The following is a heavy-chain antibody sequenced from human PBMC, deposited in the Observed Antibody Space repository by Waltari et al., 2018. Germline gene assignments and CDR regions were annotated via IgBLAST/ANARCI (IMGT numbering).Heavy chain of an antibody. CDR1: GFNFPHDW. CDR3: VTLVTTWTAHAFDI. J-gene: IGHJ3*02. V-gene: IGHV3-15*06. D-gene: IGHD1-1*01. CDR2: IKSRTDGGAT. Sequence: EMQLVEAGGGLVKPGGYLRLSCSAAGFNFPHDWLHWGRQAPGKGPEWVVLIKSRTDGGATNYASVVEGRFSISRDDSDQTLYLQMDILKTTDTAVYYCVTLVTTWTAHAFDIWGRGTMVKVSS.